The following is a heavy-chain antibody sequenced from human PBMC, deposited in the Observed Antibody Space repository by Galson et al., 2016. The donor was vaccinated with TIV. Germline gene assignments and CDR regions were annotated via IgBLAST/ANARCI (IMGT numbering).Heavy chain of an antibody. D-gene: IGHD6-13*01. J-gene: IGHJ4*02. CDR2: ISWNSGNV. V-gene: IGHV3-9*01. CDR3: AKGAGRYSRSWYFDY. CDR1: GFTFDDYA. Sequence: SLRLSCAASGFTFDDYAMHWVRQVPGKGLEWVSGISWNSGNVAYAGSLKGRFTISRDNAKDSLYLQINSLRADDTAFYYCAKGAGRYSRSWYFDYWGQGTLVTVSS.